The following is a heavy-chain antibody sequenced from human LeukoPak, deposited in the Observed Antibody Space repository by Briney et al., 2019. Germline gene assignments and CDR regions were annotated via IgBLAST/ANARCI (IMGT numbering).Heavy chain of an antibody. D-gene: IGHD5-24*01. Sequence: GGSLRLSCAASGFTFSSYGMHWVRQAPGKGLEWVSAISGSGGSTYYAESVKGRFTISRDNSKNTLYLEMNSLRADDTAVYYCAKRGNTISFFDPWGQGTLVTVSS. J-gene: IGHJ5*02. CDR3: AKRGNTISFFDP. CDR1: GFTFSSYG. V-gene: IGHV3-23*01. CDR2: ISGSGGST.